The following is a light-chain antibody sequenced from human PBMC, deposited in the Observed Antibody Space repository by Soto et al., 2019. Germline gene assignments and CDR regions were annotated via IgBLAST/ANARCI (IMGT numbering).Light chain of an antibody. Sequence: ETVLTQSPGTLSLSPGERATLSCRASQSITNNYLAWYQQKPGQAPRLLIDGASSRVTGIPDRFSGSGSGTDFTLTISRLEPEDFAGYCCQQYRTSPLTVGQGTRLEIK. CDR2: GAS. CDR3: QQYRTSPLT. CDR1: QSITNNY. J-gene: IGKJ5*01. V-gene: IGKV3-20*01.